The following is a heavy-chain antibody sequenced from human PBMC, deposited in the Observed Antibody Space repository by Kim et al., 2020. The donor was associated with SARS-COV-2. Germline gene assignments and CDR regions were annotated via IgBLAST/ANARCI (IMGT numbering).Heavy chain of an antibody. Sequence: AVSMNSRITINPDASKNQFSLQLTSVTPEDTAVYYCARDLENRDYAFDYWGQGTLVTVSS. D-gene: IGHD4-17*01. CDR3: ARDLENRDYAFDY. J-gene: IGHJ4*02. V-gene: IGHV6-1*01.